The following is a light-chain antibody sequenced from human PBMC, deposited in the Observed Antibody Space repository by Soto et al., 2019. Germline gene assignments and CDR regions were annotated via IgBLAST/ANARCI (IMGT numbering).Light chain of an antibody. J-gene: IGKJ4*01. Sequence: DIQVTQSPSSVSASVGDRVTITCRASQDVSYFLAWYQLKPGKAPKLLIYAASSLQSGVPSRFSGSGSGTDFTLTISSLQPEDFATYYCLQANSFPFTFGGGTKVEIK. CDR3: LQANSFPFT. CDR1: QDVSYF. CDR2: AAS. V-gene: IGKV1-12*01.